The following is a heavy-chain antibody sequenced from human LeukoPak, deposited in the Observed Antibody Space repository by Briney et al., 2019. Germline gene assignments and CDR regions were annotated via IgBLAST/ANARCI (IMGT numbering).Heavy chain of an antibody. V-gene: IGHV4-34*01. CDR3: ARSPLSPYPVDF. D-gene: IGHD3-16*02. Sequence: SETLSLTCAVYGGSFSGYYWTWIRQPPGKGLEWIGEIDHSGSTNYNPSLKSRVTISVDTSKNQFSLKLRSVTAADTAVYYCARSPLSPYPVDFWGQGTLVTVSS. CDR1: GGSFSGYY. J-gene: IGHJ4*02. CDR2: IDHSGST.